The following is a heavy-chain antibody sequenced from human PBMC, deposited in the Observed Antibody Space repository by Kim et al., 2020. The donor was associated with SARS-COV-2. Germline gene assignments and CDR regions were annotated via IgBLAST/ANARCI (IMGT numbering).Heavy chain of an antibody. V-gene: IGHV4-34*01. CDR3: ARGVRTMVRGATV. Sequence: NPSLKSRVTISVDTSKNQFSLKLSSVTAADTAVYYCARGVRTMVRGATVWGQGTTVTVSS. J-gene: IGHJ6*02. D-gene: IGHD3-10*01.